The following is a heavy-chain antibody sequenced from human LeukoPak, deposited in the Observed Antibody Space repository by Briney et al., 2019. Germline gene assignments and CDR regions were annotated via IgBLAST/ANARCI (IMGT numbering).Heavy chain of an antibody. Sequence: PGGSLRLSCAASGFTFSSYSMNWVRQAPGKGLEWVSYISSSSGNIYYADSVKGRFTISRDNAKTSLYLQMNSLRAEDTAVYYCARAVYYDSSGYYYAFDYWGQGTLVTVSS. CDR2: ISSSSGNI. D-gene: IGHD3-22*01. CDR1: GFTFSSYS. V-gene: IGHV3-48*01. CDR3: ARAVYYDSSGYYYAFDY. J-gene: IGHJ4*02.